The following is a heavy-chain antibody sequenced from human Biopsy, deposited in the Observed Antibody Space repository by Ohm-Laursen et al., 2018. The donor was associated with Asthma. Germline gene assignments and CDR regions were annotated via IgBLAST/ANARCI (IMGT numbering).Heavy chain of an antibody. CDR3: ARVQKSPGDRWFDP. Sequence: SVKVSCKASAYTFIGYHLHWVRQAPGEGLEWMGRINPNGGATIYAQKFQGRVTITRDTSISTAYMELSRLTSDDTAVYYCARVQKSPGDRWFDPWGQGTLVTVSS. D-gene: IGHD7-27*01. J-gene: IGHJ5*02. CDR2: INPNGGAT. V-gene: IGHV1-2*06. CDR1: AYTFIGYH.